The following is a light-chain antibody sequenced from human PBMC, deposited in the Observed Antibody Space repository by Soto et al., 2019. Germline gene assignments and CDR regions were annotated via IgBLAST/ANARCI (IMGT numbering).Light chain of an antibody. CDR2: DAS. J-gene: IGKJ1*01. Sequence: IVLTQSPATLSLSPGERATLSCRASQSVGSYLAWYQQKPGQAPRLLIYDASTRATGIPARFSASGSGTDFTLTISSLEPEDFAVYYCQQDGSSPWAFGQGTKVDI. V-gene: IGKV3-11*01. CDR1: QSVGSY. CDR3: QQDGSSPWA.